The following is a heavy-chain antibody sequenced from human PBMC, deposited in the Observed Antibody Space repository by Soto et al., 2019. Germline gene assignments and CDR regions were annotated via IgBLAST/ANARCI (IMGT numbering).Heavy chain of an antibody. Sequence: ETLSLTCAVYGGSFSGYYWSRIRQPPGKGLEWIGEINHSGSTNYNPSLKSRVTISVDTSKNQFSLKLSSVTAADTAVYYCARARVDTAMVTADYYGMDVWGQGTTVTVSS. D-gene: IGHD5-18*01. CDR1: GGSFSGYY. CDR2: INHSGST. CDR3: ARARVDTAMVTADYYGMDV. V-gene: IGHV4-34*01. J-gene: IGHJ6*02.